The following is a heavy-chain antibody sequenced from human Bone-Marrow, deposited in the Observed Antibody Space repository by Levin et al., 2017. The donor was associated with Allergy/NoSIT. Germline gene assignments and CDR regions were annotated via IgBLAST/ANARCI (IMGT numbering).Heavy chain of an antibody. CDR3: TTLPGITAFGVVIDY. D-gene: IGHD3-3*01. CDR2: IEGDTDGWTR. V-gene: IGHV3-15*04. CDR1: GLTFSKAW. Sequence: GESLKISCAVSGLTFSKAWMSWVRQAPGKGLEWVGRIEGDTDGWTRHYAEPVKGRFIISRDESTNMLYLQMNSLKTEDTAVYYCTTLPGITAFGVVIDYWGQGTPVTVSS. J-gene: IGHJ4*02.